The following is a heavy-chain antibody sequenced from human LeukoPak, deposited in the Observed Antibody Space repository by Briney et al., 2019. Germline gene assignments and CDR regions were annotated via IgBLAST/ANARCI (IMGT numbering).Heavy chain of an antibody. CDR1: GGSIRSYY. CDR3: ARAQVASRIRLEH. J-gene: IGHJ1*01. Sequence: PSETLSLTCTVSGGSIRSYYYNWIRQTPVKGLEWIGYIYHDVATSYNPSLKSRVTMSVDTSKNQFSLTLISATAAHTAVYYCARAQVASRIRLEHWGQGILVTVSS. CDR2: IYHDVAT. D-gene: IGHD5-12*01. V-gene: IGHV4-59*01.